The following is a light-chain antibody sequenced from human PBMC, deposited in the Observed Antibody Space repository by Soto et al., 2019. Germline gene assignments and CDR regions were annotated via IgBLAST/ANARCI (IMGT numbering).Light chain of an antibody. CDR3: QQYGVSPT. V-gene: IGKV1-9*01. J-gene: IGKJ4*01. CDR2: AAS. CDR1: QGISSY. Sequence: DIQLTQSPSFLSASVGDRVTITCRASQGISSYLAWYQQKPGKAPKLLIYAASTLQSGVPSMFSGSGSGTEFTLTISSLQPEDFAVYYCQQYGVSPTFGGGTKVDIK.